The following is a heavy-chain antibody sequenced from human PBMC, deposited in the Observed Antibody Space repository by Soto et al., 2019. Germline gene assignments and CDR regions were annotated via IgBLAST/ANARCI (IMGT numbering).Heavy chain of an antibody. Sequence: QVQLKESGPELVKPSQTLSLTCTVSGGSISADDYFWSWIRQPPGKGLQWIGFIYYSGTYYNPSLKSRATISTETSKNHLYLKLRSVTAADTAVYYCARALAYCSTCSWYAKWGYWGEGTLVTVSS. CDR3: ARALAYCSTCSWYAKWGY. J-gene: IGHJ4*02. D-gene: IGHD2-15*01. CDR1: GGSISADDYF. V-gene: IGHV4-30-4*01. CDR2: IYYSGT.